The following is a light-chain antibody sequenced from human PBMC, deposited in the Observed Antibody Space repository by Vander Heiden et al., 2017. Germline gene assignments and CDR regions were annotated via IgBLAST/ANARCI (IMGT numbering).Light chain of an antibody. J-gene: IGLJ2*01. CDR1: KLGDKY. CDR3: QAWDSSGVV. Sequence: YELTQPPSVSVSPGQTASITCSGDKLGDKYACWYQQKPGQSPVLVIYQDSKRPSGIPERFSGSNSGNTATLTISGTQAMDEADYYCQAWDSSGVVFGGGTKLTVL. V-gene: IGLV3-1*01. CDR2: QDS.